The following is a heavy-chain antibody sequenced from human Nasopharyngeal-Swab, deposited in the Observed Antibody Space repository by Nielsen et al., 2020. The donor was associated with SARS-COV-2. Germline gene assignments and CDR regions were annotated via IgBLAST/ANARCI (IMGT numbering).Heavy chain of an antibody. CDR3: ARSSPLTIFGVVDY. J-gene: IGHJ4*02. Sequence: ASVKVPCKASGYTFTSYGISWVRLAPGQGLDWLGLISAYNGNTNYAQKLQGRVTMTTDTSTSTAYMELRSLRSDDTAVYYCARSSPLTIFGVVDYWGQGTLVTVSS. CDR1: GYTFTSYG. D-gene: IGHD3-3*01. V-gene: IGHV1-18*01. CDR2: ISAYNGNT.